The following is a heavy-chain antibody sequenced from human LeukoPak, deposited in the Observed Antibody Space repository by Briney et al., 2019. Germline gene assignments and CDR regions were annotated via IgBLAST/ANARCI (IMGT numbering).Heavy chain of an antibody. CDR2: ISWNSGSI. CDR3: ARTLAYYFDY. V-gene: IGHV3-9*01. J-gene: IGHJ4*02. CDR1: GFTFDDYA. Sequence: QTGGSLRLSCAASGFTFDDYAMHWVRQAPGKGLEWVSGISWNSGSIGYADSVKGRFTISRDNAKNSLYLQMNSLRAEDTALYYCARTLAYYFDYWGQGTLVTVSS.